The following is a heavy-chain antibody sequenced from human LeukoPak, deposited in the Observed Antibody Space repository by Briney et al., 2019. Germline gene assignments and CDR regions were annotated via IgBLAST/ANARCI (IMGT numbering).Heavy chain of an antibody. CDR3: TTDYDILTGTWEDV. Sequence: GSLRLSCAASGFTFSNAWMSWVRQAPGKGLEWVGRIKSKTDGGTTDYAAPVKGRFTISRDDSKNTLYLQMNSLKTEDTAVYYCTTDYDILTGTWEDVWGQGTTVTVSS. J-gene: IGHJ6*02. CDR2: IKSKTDGGTT. D-gene: IGHD3-9*01. CDR1: GFTFSNAW. V-gene: IGHV3-15*01.